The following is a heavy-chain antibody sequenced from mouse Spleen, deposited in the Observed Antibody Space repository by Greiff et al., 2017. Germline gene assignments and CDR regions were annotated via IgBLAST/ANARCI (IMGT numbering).Heavy chain of an antibody. CDR1: GFSLTSYG. CDR2: IWSGGST. V-gene: IGHV2-2*01. CDR3: ARKTRDSSGPSWFAY. D-gene: IGHD3-2*01. Sequence: QVQLQQSGPGLVQPSQSLSITRTVSGFSLTSYGVHWVRQSPGKGLEWLGVIWSGGSTDYNAAFISRLSISKDNSKSQVFFKMNSLQADDTAIYYCARKTRDSSGPSWFAYWGQGTLVTVSA. J-gene: IGHJ3*01.